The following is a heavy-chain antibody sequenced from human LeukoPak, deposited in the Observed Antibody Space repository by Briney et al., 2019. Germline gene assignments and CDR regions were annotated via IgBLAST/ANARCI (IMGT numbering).Heavy chain of an antibody. J-gene: IGHJ4*02. V-gene: IGHV3-30*18. CDR1: GFTFSNYG. CDR3: AKDRAYCGGDCYPGSDFDY. CDR2: LVYDGFYK. D-gene: IGHD2-21*02. Sequence: GGSLGLSCAASGFTFSNYGMHWVRQAPGKGLEWVALLVYDGFYKYYADSVKGRFTISRDDSTNTVYLHLSSLRAEDTAVYYCAKDRAYCGGDCYPGSDFDYWGQGTLVTVSS.